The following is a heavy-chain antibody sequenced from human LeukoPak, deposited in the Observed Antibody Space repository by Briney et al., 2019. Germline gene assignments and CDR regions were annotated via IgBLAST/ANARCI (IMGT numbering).Heavy chain of an antibody. CDR2: IYSDGSDT. CDR1: GYSFTSYW. V-gene: IGHV5-51*01. J-gene: IGHJ3*02. Sequence: GEALKISCYGVGYSFTSYWYGSGLQQPAKGVEGWGGIYSDGSDTRYNPSFQGRVTISADKSISTAYLQLSTLTASDTAMYFCARQLRNGGIAASNDAFDIWGQGTMVTVSS. D-gene: IGHD6-13*01. CDR3: ARQLRNGGIAASNDAFDI.